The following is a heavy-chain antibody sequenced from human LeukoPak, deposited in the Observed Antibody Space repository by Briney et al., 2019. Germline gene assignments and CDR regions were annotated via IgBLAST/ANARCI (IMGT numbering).Heavy chain of an antibody. CDR3: ARDPTTDYASYYFDY. V-gene: IGHV3-30*02. CDR1: GFTFSSYG. D-gene: IGHD2-2*01. J-gene: IGHJ4*02. Sequence: GGSLRLSCAASGFTFSSYGMHWVRQAPGKGLEWVAFIRYDGNNKYYADSVKGRFTISRDNSKNTLYLQMNSLRAEDTAVYYCARDPTTDYASYYFDYWGQGTLVTVSS. CDR2: IRYDGNNK.